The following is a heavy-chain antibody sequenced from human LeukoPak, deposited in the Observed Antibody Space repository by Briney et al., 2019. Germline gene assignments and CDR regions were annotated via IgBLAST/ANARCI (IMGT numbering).Heavy chain of an antibody. CDR2: INTNTGNP. Sequence: ASVKVSCKASGYTFTSYAMNWVRQAPGQGLEWMGWINTNTGNPTYAQGFTGRFVFSLDTSVSTAYLQISSLKAEDTAVYYCARDALFYGSGSYYPFDYWGQGTLVTVSS. J-gene: IGHJ4*02. CDR1: GYTFTSYA. V-gene: IGHV7-4-1*02. CDR3: ARDALFYGSGSYYPFDY. D-gene: IGHD3-10*01.